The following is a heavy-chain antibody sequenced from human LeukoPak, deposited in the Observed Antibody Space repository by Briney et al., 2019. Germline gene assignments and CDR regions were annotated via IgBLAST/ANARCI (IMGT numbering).Heavy chain of an antibody. D-gene: IGHD1-26*01. J-gene: IGHJ4*02. CDR1: GFTFSRYG. Sequence: GGSLRLSCAASGFTFSRYGMHWVRQAPGKGLEWVAFIRYDGTNKYYADSVKGRVTISRDNSKNTLYLQMNSLRAEDTAVYYCAKDWSGSYYGIDYWGQGTLVTVSS. CDR2: IRYDGTNK. V-gene: IGHV3-30*02. CDR3: AKDWSGSYYGIDY.